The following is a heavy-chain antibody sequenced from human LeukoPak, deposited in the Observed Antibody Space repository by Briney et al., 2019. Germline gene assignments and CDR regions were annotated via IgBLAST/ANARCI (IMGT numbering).Heavy chain of an antibody. J-gene: IGHJ4*02. CDR2: INPNSGGT. D-gene: IGHD1-14*01. Sequence: ASVKVSCKASGYTFTSHDFHWVRQATGQGLEWMGRINPNSGGTNYAQKFQGRVTMTRDTSISTAYMELSRLRSDDTAVYYCARPVLKGYNNCGYWGQGTLVTVSS. V-gene: IGHV1-2*06. CDR1: GYTFTSHD. CDR3: ARPVLKGYNNCGY.